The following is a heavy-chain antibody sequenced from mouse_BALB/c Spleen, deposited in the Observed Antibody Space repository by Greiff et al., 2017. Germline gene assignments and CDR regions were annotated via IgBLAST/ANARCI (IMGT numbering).Heavy chain of an antibody. CDR1: GFAFSSYD. J-gene: IGHJ4*01. V-gene: IGHV5-12-1*01. CDR3: ARQNAMDY. Sequence: EVKVVESGGGLVKPGGSLKLTCAASGFAFSSYDMSWVRQTPAKRLEWVAYISNGGGSTYYPDTVKGRFNISRDNAKNTLYLQMSSLKSEDTAMYYCARQNAMDYWGQGTSVTVSS. CDR2: ISNGGGST.